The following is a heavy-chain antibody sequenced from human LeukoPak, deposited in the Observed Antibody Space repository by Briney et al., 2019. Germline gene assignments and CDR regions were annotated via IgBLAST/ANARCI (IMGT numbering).Heavy chain of an antibody. V-gene: IGHV3-48*03. CDR3: ARAPMVRGIINAFDI. J-gene: IGHJ3*02. D-gene: IGHD3-10*01. Sequence: PGGSLRLSCAASGFTFSLYEMNWVRQAPGKGLEWVSYISSSGSTIYYADSVKGRFTISRDNAKNSLYLQMNSLRAEDTAVYYCARAPMVRGIINAFDIWGRGTMVTVSS. CDR1: GFTFSLYE. CDR2: ISSSGSTI.